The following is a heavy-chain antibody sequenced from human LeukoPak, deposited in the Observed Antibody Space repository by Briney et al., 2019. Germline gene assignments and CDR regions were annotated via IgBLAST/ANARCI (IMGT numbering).Heavy chain of an antibody. CDR3: AREARLGCSGGSCFNDAFDI. CDR2: INPNSGGT. V-gene: IGHV1-2*06. CDR1: GYTFTGYY. Sequence: ASVKVSCKASGYTFTGYYMHWVRQAPGQGLEWMGRINPNSGGTNYAQKFQGRVTMTRDTSISTACMELSRLRSDDTAVYYCAREARLGCSGGSCFNDAFDIWGQGTKVTVSS. D-gene: IGHD2-15*01. J-gene: IGHJ3*02.